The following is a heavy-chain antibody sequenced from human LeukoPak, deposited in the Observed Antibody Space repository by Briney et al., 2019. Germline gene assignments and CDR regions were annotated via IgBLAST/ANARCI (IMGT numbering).Heavy chain of an antibody. CDR2: INHSGST. CDR1: GGSFSGNY. V-gene: IGHV4-34*01. CDR3: ARVTESYGSGRRHNYYYYYMDV. Sequence: SETLSLTCAVYGGSFSGNYWNWIRQSPGKGLEWIGEINHSGSTNYNPSLESRVTISVDTSKNQFSLKLTSVTAADTAVYYCARVTESYGSGRRHNYYYYYMDVWGKGTTVTISS. D-gene: IGHD3-10*01. J-gene: IGHJ6*03.